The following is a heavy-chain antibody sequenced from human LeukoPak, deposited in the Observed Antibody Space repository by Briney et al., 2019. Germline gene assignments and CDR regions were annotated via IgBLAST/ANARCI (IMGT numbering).Heavy chain of an antibody. J-gene: IGHJ4*02. Sequence: GGSLRLSCAASGFTFSSYRMNWVRQAPGKGLEWVSSISSSSSYIYYADSVKGRFTISRDNAKNSLYLQMNSLRAEDTAVYYCARDTRITMVRGVDYWGQGTLVTVSS. V-gene: IGHV3-21*01. CDR3: ARDTRITMVRGVDY. CDR2: ISSSSSYI. CDR1: GFTFSSYR. D-gene: IGHD3-10*01.